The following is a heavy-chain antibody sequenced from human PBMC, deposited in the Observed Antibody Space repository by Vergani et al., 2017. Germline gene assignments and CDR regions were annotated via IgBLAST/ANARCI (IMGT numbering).Heavy chain of an antibody. V-gene: IGHV3-33*01. Sequence: QVQLVESGGGVVQPGGSLRLSCAASGFTFSSYGMHWVRQVPGKGLEWVAVIWYDGSNKYYADSVKGRFTISRDNSKNTLYLQMNSLRAEDTAVYYCARGSGSYYVGDYWGQGTLVTVSS. CDR1: GFTFSSYG. CDR2: IWYDGSNK. D-gene: IGHD1-26*01. CDR3: ARGSGSYYVGDY. J-gene: IGHJ4*02.